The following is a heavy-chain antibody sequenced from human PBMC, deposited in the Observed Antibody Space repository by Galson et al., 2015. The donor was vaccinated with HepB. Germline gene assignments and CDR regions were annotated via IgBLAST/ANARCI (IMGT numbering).Heavy chain of an antibody. V-gene: IGHV3-33*01. Sequence: SLRLSCAASGFTFSRYGMHWVRQAPGKGLEWVALIWSDGNNKYYADSIEGRFTISRDNSKNTLYLQMRSLTAEDTAVYYCARDGSGATHYFDYWGQGTLVTVSS. D-gene: IGHD1-14*01. J-gene: IGHJ4*02. CDR2: IWSDGNNK. CDR3: ARDGSGATHYFDY. CDR1: GFTFSRYG.